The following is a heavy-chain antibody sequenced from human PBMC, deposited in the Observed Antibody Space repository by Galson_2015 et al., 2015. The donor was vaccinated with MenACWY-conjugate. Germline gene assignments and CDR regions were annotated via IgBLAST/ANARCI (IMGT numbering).Heavy chain of an antibody. J-gene: IGHJ4*02. CDR1: GGSISSYY. CDR3: AGGMTTPIYFDY. D-gene: IGHD4-11*01. Sequence: ETLSLTCTVSGGSISSYYWSWIRQPPGKGLEWIGYIYYSGSTNYNPSLKSRVTISVDTSKNQFSLKLSSVTAADTAVYYCAGGMTTPIYFDYWGQGTLVTVSS. CDR2: IYYSGST. V-gene: IGHV4-59*08.